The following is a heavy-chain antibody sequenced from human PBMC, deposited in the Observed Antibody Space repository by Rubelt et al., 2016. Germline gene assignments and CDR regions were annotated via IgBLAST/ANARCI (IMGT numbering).Heavy chain of an antibody. V-gene: IGHV4-31*03. CDR3: ARVSAVAGDNDY. D-gene: IGHD6-19*01. CDR1: GGSISSGGYY. Sequence: QVQLQESGPGLVKPSQTLSLTCTVSGGSISSGGYYWSWIRQHPGKGLEWIGYIYYSGSTYYNPSLKSRVTRSVETSKNQFSRKLGSVTAADTAVYYCARVSAVAGDNDYWGQGTLVTVSS. J-gene: IGHJ4*02. CDR2: IYYSGST.